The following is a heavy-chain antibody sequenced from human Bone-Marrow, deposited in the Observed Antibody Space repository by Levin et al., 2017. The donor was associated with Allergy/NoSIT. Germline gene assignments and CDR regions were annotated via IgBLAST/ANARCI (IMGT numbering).Heavy chain of an antibody. Sequence: PSETLSLTCAASGFTFSSYSMNWVRQAPGKGLEWVSYISSSGSTIYYADSVKGRFTISRDNAKNSLDLQMNSLRAEDTAVYYCARDPPFYYDSSGSDYWGQGTRVTVSS. CDR1: GFTFSSYS. CDR2: ISSSGSTI. CDR3: ARDPPFYYDSSGSDY. V-gene: IGHV3-48*01. D-gene: IGHD3-22*01. J-gene: IGHJ4*02.